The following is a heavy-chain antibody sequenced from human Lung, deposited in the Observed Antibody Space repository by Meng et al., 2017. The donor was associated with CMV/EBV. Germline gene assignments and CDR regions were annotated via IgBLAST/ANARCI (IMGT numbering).Heavy chain of an antibody. V-gene: IGHV3-53*01. CDR1: GFNVSSNY. Sequence: GESLKTPLAVPGFNVSSNYMNRVRQAPGKGLEWVSSVYGRTGTYYADSVKGRFSIPRDNSKNTVYLQMDSLSPEDTAVYYCARAGAFTQYFDYWGQGALVTVSS. CDR3: ARAGAFTQYFDY. CDR2: VYGRTGT. D-gene: IGHD3-16*01. J-gene: IGHJ4*02.